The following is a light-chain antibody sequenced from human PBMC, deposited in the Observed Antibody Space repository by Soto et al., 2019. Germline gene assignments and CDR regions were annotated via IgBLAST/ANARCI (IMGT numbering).Light chain of an antibody. CDR1: QSLLHSDGNTF. CDR2: KVS. V-gene: IGKV2-30*02. Sequence: DVVMTQSPLSLPVTPGQPASISFMSSQSLLHSDGNTFLSWSQQRPGQSPRRLIYKVSNRDSGVPDRFSGSGSGTDFTLKISGVEAEDVGLYYCMQGTHWPHKFGQGTKVDIK. J-gene: IGKJ1*01. CDR3: MQGTHWPHK.